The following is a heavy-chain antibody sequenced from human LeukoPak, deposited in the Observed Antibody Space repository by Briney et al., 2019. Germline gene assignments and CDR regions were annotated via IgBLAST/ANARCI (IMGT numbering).Heavy chain of an antibody. D-gene: IGHD2-15*01. Sequence: GGSLRLSCAASGFTFSTYDMHWVRQVTGKGLEWVSGIGTAGDIYYPGSVKGRFTISRDNAKNSLYLQMNSLRAEDTAVYYCARQRRYCSGDNCYQRTFDYWGQGTLVTVSS. CDR1: GFTFSTYD. J-gene: IGHJ4*02. V-gene: IGHV3-13*01. CDR3: ARQRRYCSGDNCYQRTFDY. CDR2: IGTAGDI.